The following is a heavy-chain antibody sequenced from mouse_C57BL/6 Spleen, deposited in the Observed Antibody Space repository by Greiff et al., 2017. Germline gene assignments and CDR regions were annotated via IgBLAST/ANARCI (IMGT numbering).Heavy chain of an antibody. J-gene: IGHJ3*01. V-gene: IGHV5-17*01. CDR3: AREGYDFAWFAY. CDR2: ISSGSS. CDR1: GFTFSDYG. Sequence: EVMLVESGGGLVKPGGSLKLSCAASGFTFSDYGMHWVRQAPEKGLEWVAYISSGSSTISRDNAKNTLFLQMTSLRSEDTAMYYCAREGYDFAWFAYWGQGTLVTVSA. D-gene: IGHD2-4*01.